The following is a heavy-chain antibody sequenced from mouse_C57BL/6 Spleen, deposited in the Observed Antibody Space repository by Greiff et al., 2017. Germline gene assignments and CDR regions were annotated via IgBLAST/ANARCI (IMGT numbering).Heavy chain of an antibody. CDR2: IRNKANGYTT. V-gene: IGHV7-3*01. CDR3: ARSSSPFDY. J-gene: IGHJ2*01. D-gene: IGHD1-1*01. CDR1: GFTFTDYY. Sequence: DVHLVESGGGLVQPGGSLSLSCAASGFTFTDYYMSWVRQPPGKALEWLGFIRNKANGYTTEYSASVKGRFTISRDNSQSILYLQMNALRAEDSATYYCARSSSPFDYWGQGTTLTVSS.